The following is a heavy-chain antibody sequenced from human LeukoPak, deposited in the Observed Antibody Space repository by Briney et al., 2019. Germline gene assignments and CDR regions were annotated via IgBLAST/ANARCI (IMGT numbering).Heavy chain of an antibody. D-gene: IGHD1-26*01. J-gene: IGHJ4*02. CDR3: AKVPSPGVGAF. V-gene: IGHV3-23*01. Sequence: GGFLRLSCAAPGLTFSNYDMSWVRQAPGKGLEWVSTISGSYVSTYYADSVKGRFTISRDNSKNTLYLQMNSLRAEDTAVYYCAKVPSPGVGAFWGQGTLVTVSS. CDR2: ISGSYVST. CDR1: GLTFSNYD.